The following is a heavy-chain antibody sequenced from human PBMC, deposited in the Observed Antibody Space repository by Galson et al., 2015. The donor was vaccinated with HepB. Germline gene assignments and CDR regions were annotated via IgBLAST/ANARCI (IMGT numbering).Heavy chain of an antibody. CDR2: ISYDGNNK. CDR1: GFTFSSYA. D-gene: IGHD3-16*01. CDR3: ARGGGIEDDAFDI. J-gene: IGHJ3*02. Sequence: SLRLSCAASGFTFSSYAMHWVRQAPGKGLEWVAVISYDGNNKYYADSVKGRFTISRDNSKNTLYLQMNSLRAEDTAVYYCARGGGIEDDAFDIWGQGTMVTVSS. V-gene: IGHV3-30*04.